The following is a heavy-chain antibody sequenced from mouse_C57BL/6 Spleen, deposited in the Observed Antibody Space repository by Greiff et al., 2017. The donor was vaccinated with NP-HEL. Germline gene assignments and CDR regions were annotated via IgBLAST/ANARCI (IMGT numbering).Heavy chain of an antibody. Sequence: EVQLVESGGGLVQPGGSLKLSCAASGFTFSDYYMYWVRQTPEKRLEWVAYISNGGGSTYYPDTVKGRFTISRDNAKNPLYLQMSRLKSEDTAMYYCARHGQYYFDYWGQGTTLTVSS. CDR3: ARHGQYYFDY. CDR1: GFTFSDYY. CDR2: ISNGGGST. V-gene: IGHV5-12*01. J-gene: IGHJ2*01.